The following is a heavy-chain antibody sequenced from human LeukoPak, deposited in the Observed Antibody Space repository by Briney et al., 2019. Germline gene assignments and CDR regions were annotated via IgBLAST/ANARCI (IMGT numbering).Heavy chain of an antibody. CDR2: ISGSGDGT. D-gene: IGHD2-2*01. Sequence: GGSLRLSCAAPGFTFSSYAMNWGRQAPGKGLEWVSAISGSGDGTYYADSVKGRFTVSRDNSKNTLYLQMNNLRAEDSAVYYCAKGVGGYCSSTDCRAYDNWGQGTLVTVSS. V-gene: IGHV3-23*01. CDR3: AKGVGGYCSSTDCRAYDN. CDR1: GFTFSSYA. J-gene: IGHJ4*02.